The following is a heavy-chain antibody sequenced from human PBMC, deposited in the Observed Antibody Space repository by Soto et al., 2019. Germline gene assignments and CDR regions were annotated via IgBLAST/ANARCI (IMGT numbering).Heavy chain of an antibody. CDR2: ISYDGSKK. CDR1: GFTFSSYA. V-gene: IGHV3-30-3*01. J-gene: IGHJ6*02. D-gene: IGHD4-17*01. CDR3: ARDRTTVTTLYCYSMDV. Sequence: QVQLVESGGGVVQPGRSLRLSCAASGFTFSSYAMNWVRQAPGKGLEWVAVISYDGSKKYYADSVKGRFTISRDNSKNTLYLQMNSLRAEDTAVYYCARDRTTVTTLYCYSMDVWGQGTTVTVSS.